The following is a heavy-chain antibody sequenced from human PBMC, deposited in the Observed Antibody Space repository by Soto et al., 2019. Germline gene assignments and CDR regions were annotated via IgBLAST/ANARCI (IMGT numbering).Heavy chain of an antibody. Sequence: PGGSLRLSCAASGFTFRSYGMHWVRQAPGKGLEWVAVISCDGSNKYYADSVKGRFTISRDNSKNTLYLQMNSLRAEDTAVYYCAKDLLVGALTSLDYWGQGTLVTVSS. CDR2: ISCDGSNK. J-gene: IGHJ4*02. CDR3: AKDLLVGALTSLDY. V-gene: IGHV3-30*18. D-gene: IGHD2-8*01. CDR1: GFTFRSYG.